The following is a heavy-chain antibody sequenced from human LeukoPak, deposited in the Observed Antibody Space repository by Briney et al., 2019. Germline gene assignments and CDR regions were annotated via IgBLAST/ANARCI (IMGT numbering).Heavy chain of an antibody. CDR1: GDSISSYY. CDR2: IYYSGIT. J-gene: IGHJ4*02. V-gene: IGHV4-59*12. D-gene: IGHD2/OR15-2a*01. CDR3: AIEGIVRTYDQ. Sequence: SETLSLTCTVSGDSISSYYWYWFRQPPGKELEWIACIYYSGITHYNPSLKSRVTISLDTSKNQFSLRLSSVTAADTAVYYCAIEGIVRTYDQWGQGTLVTVSS.